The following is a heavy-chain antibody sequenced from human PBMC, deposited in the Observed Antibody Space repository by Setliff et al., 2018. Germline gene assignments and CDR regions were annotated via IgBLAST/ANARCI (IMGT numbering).Heavy chain of an antibody. CDR2: MSLDETNK. CDR3: ANGWGTISIAVFDY. J-gene: IGHJ4*02. CDR1: GFTFSSYG. D-gene: IGHD3-16*01. V-gene: IGHV3-30*19. Sequence: PGGSLRLSCAASGFTFSSYGMHWVRQAPGKGLEWVAVMSLDETNKYYADSVRGRFTISRDISKNTLYLQMNSLRAEDTAVYYCANGWGTISIAVFDYWGQGTLVTVSS.